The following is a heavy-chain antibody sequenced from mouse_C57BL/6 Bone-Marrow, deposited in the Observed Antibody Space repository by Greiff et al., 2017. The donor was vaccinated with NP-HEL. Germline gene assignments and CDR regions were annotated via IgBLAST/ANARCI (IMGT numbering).Heavy chain of an antibody. CDR1: GYTFTSYW. V-gene: IGHV1-55*01. CDR2: IYPGSGST. D-gene: IGHD2-4*01. Sequence: QVQLKQPGAELVKPGASVKMSCKASGYTFTSYWITWVKQRPGQGLEWIGDIYPGSGSTNYNEKFKSKATLTVDTSSSTAYMQLSSLTSEDSAVYYCAREGIYYDPHFDYWGQGTTLTVSS. J-gene: IGHJ2*01. CDR3: AREGIYYDPHFDY.